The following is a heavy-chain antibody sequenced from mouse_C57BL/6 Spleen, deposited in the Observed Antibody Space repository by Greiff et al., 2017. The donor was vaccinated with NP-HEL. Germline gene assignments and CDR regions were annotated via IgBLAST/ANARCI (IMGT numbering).Heavy chain of an antibody. CDR2: ISYDGSN. D-gene: IGHD2-12*01. V-gene: IGHV3-6*01. Sequence: ESGPGLVKPSQSLSLTCSVTGYSITSGYYWNWIRQFPGNKREWMGYISYDGSNNYNPSLKNRISITRDTSKNQFFLKLKSVTTEDTATYYCARDYDGPMDYWGQGTSVTVSS. CDR3: ARDYDGPMDY. J-gene: IGHJ4*01. CDR1: GYSITSGYY.